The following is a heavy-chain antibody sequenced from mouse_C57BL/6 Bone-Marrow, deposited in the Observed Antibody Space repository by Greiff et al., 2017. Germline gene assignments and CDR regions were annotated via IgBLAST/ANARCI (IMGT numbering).Heavy chain of an antibody. Sequence: QVQLQQSDAELVKPGASVMISCKVSGYTFTDHTIHWMKQRPEQGLEWIGYIYPRDGSTKYNEKFKGKGTLTADKSSSTAYMQLKSLTSEDCAVYFCARCPYDYDGGFDCWGQGTTLTVSS. V-gene: IGHV1-78*01. CDR1: GYTFTDHT. D-gene: IGHD2-4*01. J-gene: IGHJ2*01. CDR2: IYPRDGST. CDR3: ARCPYDYDGGFDC.